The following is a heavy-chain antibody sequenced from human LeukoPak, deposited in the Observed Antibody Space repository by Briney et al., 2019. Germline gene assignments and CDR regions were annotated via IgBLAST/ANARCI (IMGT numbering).Heavy chain of an antibody. CDR1: GGTFISYA. CDR3: ASPVGATPYYYYGMDV. V-gene: IGHV1-69*13. D-gene: IGHD1-26*01. J-gene: IGHJ6*02. CDR2: IIPIFGTA. Sequence: ASVKVSCKASGGTFISYAIRWVRQAPGQGLELMGGIIPIFGTANYAQKFQGKVTITADESTSTAYMELSSLRSEDTAVYYCASPVGATPYYYYGMDVWGQGTTVTVSS.